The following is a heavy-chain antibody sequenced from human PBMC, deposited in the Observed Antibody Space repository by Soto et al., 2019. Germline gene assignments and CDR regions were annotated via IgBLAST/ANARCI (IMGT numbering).Heavy chain of an antibody. CDR1: GGSFSGYY. CDR3: ARGRAAAGTCWFDP. Sequence: SETLSLTCAVYGGSFSGYYWSWIRQPPGKGLEWIGEINHSGSTNYNPSLKSRVTISVDTSKNQFSLKLSSVTAADTAVYYCARGRAAAGTCWFDPWGQGTLVTVSA. J-gene: IGHJ5*02. D-gene: IGHD6-13*01. V-gene: IGHV4-34*01. CDR2: INHSGST.